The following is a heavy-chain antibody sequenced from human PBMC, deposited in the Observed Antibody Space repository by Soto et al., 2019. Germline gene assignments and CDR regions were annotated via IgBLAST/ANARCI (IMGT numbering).Heavy chain of an antibody. D-gene: IGHD5-12*01. V-gene: IGHV3-7*01. CDR3: TRDQIDRREGGYDPFGFDI. CDR1: GFSFSSHW. CDR2: INQDGGEK. Sequence: GGSLRLSCAASGFSFSSHWMSWVRQAPGKGQEWVANINQDGGEKYYLDSVKGRFTISRDNAKNSLFLQLNSLRAEDTAVYYCTRDQIDRREGGYDPFGFDISGQGTMVTVSS. J-gene: IGHJ3*02.